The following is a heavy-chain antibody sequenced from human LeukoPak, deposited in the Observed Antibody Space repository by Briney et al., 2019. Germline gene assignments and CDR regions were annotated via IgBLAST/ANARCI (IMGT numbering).Heavy chain of an antibody. CDR1: GGSISSHY. V-gene: IGHV4-59*11. CDR2: IYYSGST. D-gene: IGHD1-26*01. Sequence: PSETLSLTCSVSGGSISSHYWSWIRQPPGKGLEWIGYIYYSGSTKYNPSLKSRVTISVDTSKNQFSLKLSPVTAEDTAVYYCATGRLSGSGFDPWGQGTLVTVSS. J-gene: IGHJ5*02. CDR3: ATGRLSGSGFDP.